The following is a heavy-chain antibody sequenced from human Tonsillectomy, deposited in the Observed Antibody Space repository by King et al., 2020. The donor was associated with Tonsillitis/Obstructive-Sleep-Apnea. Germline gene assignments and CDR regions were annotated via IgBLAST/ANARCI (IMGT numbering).Heavy chain of an antibody. CDR3: ARDGLHGITIFGVVINFDY. CDR1: GFTFSSYS. D-gene: IGHD3-3*01. Sequence: VQLVESGGGLVKPGGSLRLSCAASGFTFSSYSMNWVRQAPGKGLEWVSSISSSSSYIYYADSVKGRFTISRDNAKNSLYLQMNSLGAEDTAVYYCARDGLHGITIFGVVINFDYWGQGTLVTVSS. V-gene: IGHV3-21*01. J-gene: IGHJ4*02. CDR2: ISSSSSYI.